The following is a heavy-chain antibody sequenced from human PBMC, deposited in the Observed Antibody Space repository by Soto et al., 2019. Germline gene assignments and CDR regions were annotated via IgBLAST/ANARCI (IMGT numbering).Heavy chain of an antibody. Sequence: SGPTLVNPTQTLTLTCPFSGFSLSTAGVGVGWIRQPPGKALEWLALIYWNNNKRYSPSLKSRLTITKDTSNNQVTPTMSNVDRMDTATYFCVQSFSGNFDFWSGYYTDMWGPDFLDYWGQGTLVTVSS. J-gene: IGHJ4*02. CDR2: IYWNNNK. CDR3: VQSFSGNFDFWSGYYTDMWGPDFLDY. V-gene: IGHV2-5*01. CDR1: GFSLSTAGVG. D-gene: IGHD3-3*01.